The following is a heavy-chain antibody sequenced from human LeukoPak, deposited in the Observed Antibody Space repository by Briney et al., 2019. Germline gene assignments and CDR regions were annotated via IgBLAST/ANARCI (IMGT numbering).Heavy chain of an antibody. Sequence: GVSLRLSCAASGFTFSSYWMSWVRQAPGKGLEWVANIKQDGSEKYYVDSVKGRFTISRDNAKNSLYLQMNSLRAEDTAVYYCARDFREQWLGDFYYYYGMDVWGQGATVTVSS. CDR3: ARDFREQWLGDFYYYYGMDV. J-gene: IGHJ6*02. CDR2: IKQDGSEK. V-gene: IGHV3-7*01. CDR1: GFTFSSYW. D-gene: IGHD6-19*01.